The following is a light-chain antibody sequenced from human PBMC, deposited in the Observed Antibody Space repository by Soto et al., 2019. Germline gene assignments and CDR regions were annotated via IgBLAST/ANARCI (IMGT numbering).Light chain of an antibody. Sequence: EIVLTQSPATLSLSPGERATLSCRTSQSVSSYLAWYQQKPGQAPRLLIYDASNRATGIPARFSGSGSGTDFTLPISSIEHEDFAVYYCQQRRNWPPLTFGGGTKVEIK. CDR2: DAS. CDR1: QSVSSY. J-gene: IGKJ4*01. V-gene: IGKV3-11*01. CDR3: QQRRNWPPLT.